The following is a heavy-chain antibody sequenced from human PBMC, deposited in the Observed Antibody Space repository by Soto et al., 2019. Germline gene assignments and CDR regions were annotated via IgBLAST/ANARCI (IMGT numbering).Heavy chain of an antibody. D-gene: IGHD6-13*01. Sequence: QVQLVESGGGVVQPGRSLRLSCAASGFTFSSYGMHWVRQAPGKGLEWVAVISYDGSNKYYADSVKGRFTISRDNSKNTRYLQMNSLRAEDTAVYYCAKEAAAAGFDYWGQGTLVTVSS. J-gene: IGHJ4*02. CDR1: GFTFSSYG. V-gene: IGHV3-30*18. CDR2: ISYDGSNK. CDR3: AKEAAAAGFDY.